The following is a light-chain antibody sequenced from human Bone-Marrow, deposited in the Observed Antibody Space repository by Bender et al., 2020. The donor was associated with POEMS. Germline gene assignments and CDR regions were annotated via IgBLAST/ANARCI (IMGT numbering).Light chain of an antibody. J-gene: IGLJ3*02. CDR1: SGDVGSYNL. Sequence: QSALTQPASVSGSPGQSITISCTGTSGDVGSYNLVSWYQQHPDKAPKLMIYEGSQRPSGVSNRFSGSKSGNTASLTVSGLQAEDEAGYYCSSYAGSNKWVFGGGTKLTVL. CDR3: SSYAGSNKWV. V-gene: IGLV2-14*02. CDR2: EGS.